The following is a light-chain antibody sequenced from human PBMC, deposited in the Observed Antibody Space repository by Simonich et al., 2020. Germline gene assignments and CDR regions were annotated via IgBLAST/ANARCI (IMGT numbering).Light chain of an antibody. J-gene: IGLJ3*02. CDR2: RDN. CDR3: AAWDDSLSGRV. Sequence: QSVLTQPPSASGTPGQRVTTSCSGSSSKIGSNYVYWYQQHPGTAPKLLIYRDNQRPSGVPGRFSGSQSGTSASLAISGLRSEDEADYYCAAWDDSLSGRVFGGGTKLTVL. CDR1: SSKIGSNY. V-gene: IGLV1-47*01.